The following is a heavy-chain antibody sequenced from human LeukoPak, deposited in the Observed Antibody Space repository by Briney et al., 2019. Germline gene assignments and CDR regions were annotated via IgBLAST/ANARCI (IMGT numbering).Heavy chain of an antibody. J-gene: IGHJ6*04. V-gene: IGHV3-48*04. D-gene: IGHD3-10*02. Sequence: GGSLRLSCAASGFTFSSYGMHWVRQAPGKGLEWVSYISSSGSTIYYAASVKGRFTISRDNAKNSLYPQMNRLRAEDPAVYYCAELGITMIGGVWGKGTTVTISS. CDR1: GFTFSSYG. CDR2: ISSSGSTI. CDR3: AELGITMIGGV.